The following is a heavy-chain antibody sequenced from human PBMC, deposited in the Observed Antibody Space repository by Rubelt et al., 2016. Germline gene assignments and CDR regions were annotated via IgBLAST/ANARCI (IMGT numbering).Heavy chain of an antibody. D-gene: IGHD5-18*01. CDR1: GGSISSSSYY. CDR3: AKDSGYSYFRPKYYFDY. CDR2: IYYSGST. J-gene: IGHJ4*02. Sequence: QLQLQESGPGLVKPSETLSLTCTVSGGSISSSSYYWGWIRQPPGKGLEWIGSIYYSGSTYYNPSLNVRVTISVETSKNQFSLKLSSGTAADTAVYYCAKDSGYSYFRPKYYFDYWGQGTLVTVSS. V-gene: IGHV4-39*02.